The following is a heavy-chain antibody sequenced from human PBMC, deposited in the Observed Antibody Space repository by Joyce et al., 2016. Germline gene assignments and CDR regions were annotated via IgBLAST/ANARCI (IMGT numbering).Heavy chain of an antibody. Sequence: QVQLVQSGAEVKKPGASVRVPCKASGYAFISYYVHWVRQAAGQGRGWMGIIDPGGGGTNYAQKFLGRVTLNRETSTNTVYLVLRSLRSEDTAIYYCARALVPAAAFDFWGQGTLVTVSS. D-gene: IGHD2-2*01. CDR3: ARALVPAAAFDF. J-gene: IGHJ4*02. V-gene: IGHV1-46*01. CDR2: IDPGGGGT. CDR1: GYAFISYY.